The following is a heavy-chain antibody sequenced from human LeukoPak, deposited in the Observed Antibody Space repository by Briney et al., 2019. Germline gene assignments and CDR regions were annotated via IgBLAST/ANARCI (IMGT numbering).Heavy chain of an antibody. D-gene: IGHD3-9*01. J-gene: IGHJ4*02. CDR1: GGSISSSNW. CDR3: ARGDYDILTGYPYFDY. V-gene: IGHV4-4*02. CDR2: IHHSGYT. Sequence: SETLSLTCAVSGGSISSSNWWSWVRQSPGKGLEWIGEIHHSGYTNYNPSLKSRVTISMDKSKNQFSLRLSSVTAADTAVYYCARGDYDILTGYPYFDYWGQGTLVTVSS.